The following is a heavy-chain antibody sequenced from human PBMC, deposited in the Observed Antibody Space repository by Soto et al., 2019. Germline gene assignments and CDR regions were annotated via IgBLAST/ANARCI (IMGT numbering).Heavy chain of an antibody. Sequence: PSETLTLTCGVSGYSVSSNNIAWHWLRQAPWRGLEWLRRTYYRSKWYKEYAVSVRSRITINLDTSKNKFSLQLNSVTPEDTDVYYCARGRRSTFDYWGQGAQVTVSS. V-gene: IGHV6-1*01. CDR3: ARGRRSTFDY. J-gene: IGHJ4*02. CDR1: GYSVSSNNIA. CDR2: TYYRSKWYK.